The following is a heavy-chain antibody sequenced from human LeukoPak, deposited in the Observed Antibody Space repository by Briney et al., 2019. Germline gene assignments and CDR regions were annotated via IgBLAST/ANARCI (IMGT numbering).Heavy chain of an antibody. J-gene: IGHJ4*02. D-gene: IGHD3-10*01. V-gene: IGHV3-21*01. CDR3: ARGSLPLWLGESFPFDY. CDR1: GFTFSSYS. CDR2: ISSSSSYI. Sequence: PGGSLRLSCAASGFTFSSYSMNWVRQAPGKGLEWVSSISSSSSYIYYADSVKGRFTISRDNAKNSLYLQMNSLRAEDTAVYYCARGSLPLWLGESFPFDYWGQGTLVTVSS.